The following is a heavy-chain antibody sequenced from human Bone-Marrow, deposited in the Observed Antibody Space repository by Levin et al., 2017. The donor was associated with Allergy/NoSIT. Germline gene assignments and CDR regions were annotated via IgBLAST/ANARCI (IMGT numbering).Heavy chain of an antibody. Sequence: ASVKVSCETSGYTFSNFGINWVRQAPGQGLEYMGWISAYNGYTNCAQTFQGRVTMTIDTSASTAYMELKNLGSHDTAVYFCARRGLSCSGDSCYSGVWGQGTLVTVSS. V-gene: IGHV1-18*01. D-gene: IGHD2-15*01. J-gene: IGHJ4*02. CDR2: ISAYNGYT. CDR3: ARRGLSCSGDSCYSGV. CDR1: GYTFSNFG.